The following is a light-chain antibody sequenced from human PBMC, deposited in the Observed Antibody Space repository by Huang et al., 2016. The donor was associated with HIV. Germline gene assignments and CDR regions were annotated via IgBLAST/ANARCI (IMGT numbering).Light chain of an antibody. Sequence: DIIMTQSPDSLAVSLGERATLNCRSSQSVYSSSTSKDYMAWFQQKPGQPPRLLLFWASTREAGVPDRFSGSGSGTYFTLTIANLEAEDAAIYYCQQYYSSPQTFGQGTRVEVK. J-gene: IGKJ1*01. CDR3: QQYYSSPQT. V-gene: IGKV4-1*01. CDR1: QSVYSSSTSKDY. CDR2: WAS.